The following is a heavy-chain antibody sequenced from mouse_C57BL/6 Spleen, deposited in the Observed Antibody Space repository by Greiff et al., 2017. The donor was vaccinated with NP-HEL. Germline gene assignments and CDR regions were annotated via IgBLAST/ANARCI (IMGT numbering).Heavy chain of an antibody. CDR3: ATYDGYAMDY. CDR1: GYAFSSSW. Sequence: VQLQQSGPELVKPGASVKISCKASGYAFSSSWMNWVKQRPGKGLEWIGRIYPGDGDTNYNGKFKGKATLTADKSSSTAYMQLSSLTSEDSAVYFCATYDGYAMDYWGQGTSVTVSS. D-gene: IGHD2-12*01. CDR2: IYPGDGDT. V-gene: IGHV1-82*01. J-gene: IGHJ4*01.